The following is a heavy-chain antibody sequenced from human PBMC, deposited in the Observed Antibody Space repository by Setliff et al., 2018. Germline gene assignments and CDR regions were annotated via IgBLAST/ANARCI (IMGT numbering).Heavy chain of an antibody. V-gene: IGHV1-69*05. CDR3: VREGVDTRSSTDYRYYMDV. CDR2: INPIFGTA. Sequence: KVSCKTSGGTFSTFGIHWVRQAPGQGLVWMGGINPIFGTAHYAQKFQGRVTIITDESTTTAYMELSSLGSEDTAVYYCVREGVDTRSSTDYRYYMDVWGKGTTVTVSS. CDR1: GGTFSTFG. J-gene: IGHJ6*03. D-gene: IGHD5-18*01.